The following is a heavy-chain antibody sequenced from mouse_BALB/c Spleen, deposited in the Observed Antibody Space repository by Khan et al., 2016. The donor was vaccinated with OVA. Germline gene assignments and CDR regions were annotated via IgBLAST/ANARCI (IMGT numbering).Heavy chain of an antibody. CDR1: GYTFTSYW. CDR2: TNPTNGRT. J-gene: IGHJ2*01. CDR3: ARIKKIVATYFDY. Sequence: QVQLKQSGAELVKAGASVKMSCKASGYTFTSYWMHWVKQRLGQGLEWFVETNPTNGRTYYNEKFKSKATLTVDKSSSTAYMLLSGPTFEDSAVYYCARIKKIVATYFDYWGQGTTLTFSS. D-gene: IGHD1-1*01. V-gene: IGHV1S81*02.